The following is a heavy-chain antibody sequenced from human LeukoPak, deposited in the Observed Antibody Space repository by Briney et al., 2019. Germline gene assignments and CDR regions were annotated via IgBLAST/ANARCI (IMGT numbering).Heavy chain of an antibody. CDR1: GFTFSRYD. V-gene: IGHV3-74*01. D-gene: IGHD1-26*01. CDR2: IKYDASST. Sequence: GGSLRLSCAASGFTFSRYDMHWVRHAPGKGLVWVSRIKYDASSTSYADSVKGRFTISRDNAKNTLYLQMNSLRAEDTAVYYCARGATYAYYQDYWGQGTLVTVSS. CDR3: ARGATYAYYQDY. J-gene: IGHJ4*02.